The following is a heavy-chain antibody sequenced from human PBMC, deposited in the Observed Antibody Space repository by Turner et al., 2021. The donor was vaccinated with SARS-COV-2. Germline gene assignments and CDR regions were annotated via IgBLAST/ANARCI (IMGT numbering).Heavy chain of an antibody. Sequence: QFQLVQSGAEVRKPGSSVRVSCKPSGGTFSTSAIGWVRQAPGQGLGWMGGIIIFLRIANYAKNFKGRVTITADKSTSTAYMELSSLRSGETALYYCATLGDVAAQNFDYWGQGTLVTVSS. CDR3: ATLGDVAAQNFDY. CDR2: IIIFLRIA. J-gene: IGHJ4*02. CDR1: GGTFSTSA. V-gene: IGHV1-69*10. D-gene: IGHD6-25*01.